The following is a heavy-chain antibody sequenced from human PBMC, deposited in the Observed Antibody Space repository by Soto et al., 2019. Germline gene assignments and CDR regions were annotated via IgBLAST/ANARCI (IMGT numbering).Heavy chain of an antibody. J-gene: IGHJ4*02. CDR3: ARRVYSGSGRDYFDR. V-gene: IGHV4-39*01. CDR1: GGPISSSGHF. CDR2: IYYTGTT. Sequence: QLQLQESGPGLVKPSETLSLICSVSGGPISSSGHFWAWIRQPPGRGLEWLATIYYTGTTYYNPSLNSRLPISMDTSKGQFSLDLSSMTAADTALYFCARRVYSGSGRDYFDRWGQGSLVTVSS. D-gene: IGHD1-26*01.